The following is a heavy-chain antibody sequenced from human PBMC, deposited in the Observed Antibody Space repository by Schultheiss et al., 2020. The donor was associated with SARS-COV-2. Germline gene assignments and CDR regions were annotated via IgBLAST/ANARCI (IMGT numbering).Heavy chain of an antibody. D-gene: IGHD4-17*01. CDR1: GGSISSYY. J-gene: IGHJ6*02. V-gene: IGHV4-59*08. CDR2: IYYSGST. Sequence: SETLSLTCTVSGGSISSYYWSWIRQPPGKGLEWIGYIYYSGSTYYNPSLKSRVTISVDTSKNQFSLKLSSVTAADTAVYYCAKSGGEDYGDYFLSYYYYYGMDVWGQGTTVTVSS. CDR3: AKSGGEDYGDYFLSYYYYYGMDV.